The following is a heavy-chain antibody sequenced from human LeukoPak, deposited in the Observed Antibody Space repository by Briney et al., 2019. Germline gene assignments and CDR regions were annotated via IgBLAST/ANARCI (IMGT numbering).Heavy chain of an antibody. CDR1: GFTFSTYW. D-gene: IGHD3-16*01. J-gene: IGHJ4*02. Sequence: GGSLRLSCAASGFTFSTYWMSWVRQAPGKGLEWLANIKEDGSEKYYVDSVKGRFTISRDNTKNSLFLQMNSLRAEDTAVYYCARGGGVADYWGQGTLVTVSS. CDR3: ARGGGVADY. V-gene: IGHV3-7*01. CDR2: IKEDGSEK.